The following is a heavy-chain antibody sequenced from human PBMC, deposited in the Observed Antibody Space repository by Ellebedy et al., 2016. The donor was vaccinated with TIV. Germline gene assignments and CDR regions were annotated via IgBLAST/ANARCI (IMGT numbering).Heavy chain of an antibody. Sequence: MPSETLSLTCAVYGGSFSGYYWTWIRQAPGKGLEWIGEINHSGSTTYNPSLKSRVTISVDTSKNQFSLNLNSVTAADTAVYYCARAIRNSDFLDYFDSWGQGTLVTVSS. D-gene: IGHD1-26*01. CDR3: ARAIRNSDFLDYFDS. CDR1: GGSFSGYY. J-gene: IGHJ4*02. V-gene: IGHV4-34*01. CDR2: INHSGST.